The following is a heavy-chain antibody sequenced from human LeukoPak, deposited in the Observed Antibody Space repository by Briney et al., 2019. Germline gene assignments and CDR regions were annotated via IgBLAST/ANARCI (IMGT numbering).Heavy chain of an antibody. V-gene: IGHV3-15*01. CDR2: IKSKTDGGTT. CDR1: GFTFSNAW. D-gene: IGHD6-13*01. J-gene: IGHJ4*02. CDR3: AKDSCFFAAAGTGVTCY. Sequence: GGSLRLSCAASGFTFSNAWMSWVRQAPGKGLEWVGRIKSKTDGGTTDYAAPVKGRFTISRDDSKNTLYLQMNSLRAEDTAIYSCAKDSCFFAAAGTGVTCYWGQGTLVTVSS.